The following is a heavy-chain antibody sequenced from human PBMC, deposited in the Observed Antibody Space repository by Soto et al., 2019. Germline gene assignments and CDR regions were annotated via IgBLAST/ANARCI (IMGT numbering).Heavy chain of an antibody. Sequence: SGPTLVNPTQTLTLTCTFSGFSLSTSGEGVGWIRQPPRKALEWLAVIYWNDDKRYSPSLKSRVTITKDTSRNQVVLTMTSMDPVDTATYYRAHFIGYQQFHYCGQGTLVTVSA. CDR1: GFSLSTSGEG. V-gene: IGHV2-5*01. CDR3: AHFIGYQQFHY. D-gene: IGHD5-12*01. CDR2: IYWNDDK. J-gene: IGHJ4*02.